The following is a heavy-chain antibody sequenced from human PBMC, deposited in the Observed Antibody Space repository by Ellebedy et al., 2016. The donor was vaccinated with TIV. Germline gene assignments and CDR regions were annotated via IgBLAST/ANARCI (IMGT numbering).Heavy chain of an antibody. J-gene: IGHJ4*02. V-gene: IGHV1-18*01. CDR3: AKATVVRPAEFDY. Sequence: ASVKVSXKASSYRVNNYGIGWVRQSPGQGLEGVGWISADTGNRNYAQKLQGRVTLTTDTSTSTAYMELRSLRSDDTAVYFCAKATVVRPAEFDYWGPGTLVTVSS. D-gene: IGHD2-15*01. CDR2: ISADTGNR. CDR1: SYRVNNYG.